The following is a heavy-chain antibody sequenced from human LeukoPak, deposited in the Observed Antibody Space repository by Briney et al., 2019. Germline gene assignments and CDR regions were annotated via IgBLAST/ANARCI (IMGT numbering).Heavy chain of an antibody. J-gene: IGHJ3*02. CDR1: GGSISSSSYY. CDR2: IYYSGST. D-gene: IGHD2-8*01. V-gene: IGHV4-31*03. Sequence: SETLSLTCTVSGGSISSSSYYWSWIRQHPGKGLEWIGYIYYSGSTYYNPSLKSRVTISVDTSKNQFSLKLSSVTAADTAVYYCARGVLGCTNGVCPGNDAFDIWGQGTMVTVSS. CDR3: ARGVLGCTNGVCPGNDAFDI.